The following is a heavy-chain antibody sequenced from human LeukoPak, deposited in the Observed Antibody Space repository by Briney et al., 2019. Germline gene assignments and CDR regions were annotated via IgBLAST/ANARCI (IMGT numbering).Heavy chain of an antibody. Sequence: GGSLRLSCAASGFTLSSYAMSWVRQDPGKGLEWVSAISGSGGSTYYADSVKGRFTISRDDAKNSLYLQMNSLRAEDTAVYYCARVGDGYNMGDWFDPWGQGTLVTVSS. CDR2: ISGSGGST. CDR3: ARVGDGYNMGDWFDP. V-gene: IGHV3-23*01. CDR1: GFTLSSYA. J-gene: IGHJ5*02. D-gene: IGHD5-24*01.